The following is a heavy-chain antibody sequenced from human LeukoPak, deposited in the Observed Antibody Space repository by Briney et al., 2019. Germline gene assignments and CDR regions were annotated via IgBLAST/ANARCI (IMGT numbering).Heavy chain of an antibody. CDR3: ARGHSGWDFDY. V-gene: IGHV1-2*02. CDR1: GYTFTGYY. CDR2: IDPDSGDT. J-gene: IGHJ4*02. D-gene: IGHD6-19*01. Sequence: ASVKVSCKASGYTFTGYYIHWVRQAPGQGLEWMGWIDPDSGDTKYAQKFQGRVTMTRDTSISTAYMELSRLRSDDTAVYYCARGHSGWDFDYWGQGTLVTVSS.